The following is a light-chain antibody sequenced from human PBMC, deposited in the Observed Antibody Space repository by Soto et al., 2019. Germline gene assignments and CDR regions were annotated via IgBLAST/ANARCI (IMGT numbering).Light chain of an antibody. CDR2: AAS. CDR1: RSLANSF. Sequence: EIVLTQSPGTLSLSPGERATLSCRASRSLANSFIAWYQQKPGQAPRLLIYAASTRATGVSARFSGSGSGTDFTLTISRLEPEDFAVYYCQQYGSSLTWTFGQGTKVDI. V-gene: IGKV3-20*01. J-gene: IGKJ1*01. CDR3: QQYGSSLTWT.